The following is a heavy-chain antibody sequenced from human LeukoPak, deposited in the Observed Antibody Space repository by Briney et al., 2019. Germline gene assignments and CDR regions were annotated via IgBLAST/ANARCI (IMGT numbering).Heavy chain of an antibody. J-gene: IGHJ4*02. D-gene: IGHD3-10*02. CDR3: ARHNGYYYVH. CDR1: GGSTSSGDYY. V-gene: IGHV4-30-4*01. CDR2: IYYSGST. Sequence: TLSLTCTVSGGSTSSGDYYWSWIRQPPGKGLEWIGYIYYSGSTNYNPSLKSRVTISVDTSKNQFSLKLSSVTAADTAVYYCARHNGYYYVHWGQGTLVTVSS.